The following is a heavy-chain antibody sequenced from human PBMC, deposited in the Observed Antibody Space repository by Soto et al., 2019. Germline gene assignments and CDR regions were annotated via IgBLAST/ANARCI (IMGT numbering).Heavy chain of an antibody. CDR3: ARGHASARGYYDFYGMDV. J-gene: IGHJ6*02. CDR2: INPIFGTA. Sequence: ASGKVSCTASGGTFSSYSICLVRQAPGQGLEWMGGINPIFGTANYAQKFQGRVTITADESTSTAYMELGSLRSEDTAVYYCARGHASARGYYDFYGMDVWGQGTTVTVSS. V-gene: IGHV1-69*13. D-gene: IGHD5-12*01. CDR1: GGTFSSYS.